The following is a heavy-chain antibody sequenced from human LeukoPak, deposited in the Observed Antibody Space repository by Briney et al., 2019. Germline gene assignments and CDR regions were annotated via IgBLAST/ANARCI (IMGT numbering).Heavy chain of an antibody. V-gene: IGHV4-59*08. Sequence: SETLSLTCTVSGGSISSYYWSWLRQPPGKGLEWIGYIYYSGSTNYNPSLKSRVTISVDTSKNQFSLKLSSVTAADTAVYYCARRVSSIAAAGTRRAYFDYWGQGTLVTVSS. CDR2: IYYSGST. CDR1: GGSISSYY. D-gene: IGHD6-13*01. J-gene: IGHJ4*02. CDR3: ARRVSSIAAAGTRRAYFDY.